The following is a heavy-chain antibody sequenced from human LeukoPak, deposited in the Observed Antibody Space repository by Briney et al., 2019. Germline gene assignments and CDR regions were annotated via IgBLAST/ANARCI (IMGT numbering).Heavy chain of an antibody. J-gene: IGHJ5*02. Sequence: GASVKVSCKASGYTFTSYGISWVRQAPGQGLEWMGWISAYNGNTNYAQKLQGRVTMTTDTSTSTAYMELRSLRSDDTAVYYCARVVTSIAVAGTRGPWSDPWGQGTLVTVSS. CDR2: ISAYNGNT. V-gene: IGHV1-18*01. D-gene: IGHD6-19*01. CDR3: ARVVTSIAVAGTRGPWSDP. CDR1: GYTFTSYG.